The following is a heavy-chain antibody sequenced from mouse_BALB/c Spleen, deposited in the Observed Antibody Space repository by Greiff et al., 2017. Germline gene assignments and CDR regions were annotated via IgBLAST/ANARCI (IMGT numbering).Heavy chain of an antibody. V-gene: IGHV5-12-1*01. CDR3: ATPACTTATWGGAMDY. D-gene: IGHD1-2*01. Sequence: EVMLVESGGGLVKPGGSLKLSCAASGFAFSSYDMSWVRQTPEKRLEWVAYISSGGGSTYYPDTVKGRFTISRDNAKNTLYLQMSSLKSEDTAMYYCATPACTTATWGGAMDYWGQGTSVTVSS. CDR2: ISSGGGST. J-gene: IGHJ4*01. CDR1: GFAFSSYD.